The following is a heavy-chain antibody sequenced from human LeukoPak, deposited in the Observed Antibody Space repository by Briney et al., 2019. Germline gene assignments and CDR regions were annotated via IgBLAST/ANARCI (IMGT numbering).Heavy chain of an antibody. CDR2: IWADGSNR. J-gene: IGHJ6*02. CDR1: GFTFIIHA. Sequence: AGGYLRLSCAGSGFTFIIHAIHSVRQAPGNGLEWVAQIWADGSNRYYGDSVRGRFTISSDNSKNTVHLQMNSLRAEDTALYYCARDGQDQAPYAMDVWGQGTTVTVSS. V-gene: IGHV3-33*01. CDR3: ARDGQDQAPYAMDV. D-gene: IGHD2-15*01.